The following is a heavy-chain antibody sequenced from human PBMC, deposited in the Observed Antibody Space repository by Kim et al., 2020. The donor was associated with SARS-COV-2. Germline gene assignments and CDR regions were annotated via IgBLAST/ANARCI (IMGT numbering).Heavy chain of an antibody. CDR2: IGTAGDP. CDR3: ARGGVTMVRGGDRYFDL. CDR1: GFTFSSYD. V-gene: IGHV3-13*05. Sequence: GGSLRLSCAASGFTFSSYDMHWVRQATGKGLEWVSAIGTAGDPYYPGSVKGRFTISRENAKNSLYLQMNSLRAGDTAVYYCARGGVTMVRGGDRYFDLWGRGTLVTVSS. J-gene: IGHJ2*01. D-gene: IGHD3-10*01.